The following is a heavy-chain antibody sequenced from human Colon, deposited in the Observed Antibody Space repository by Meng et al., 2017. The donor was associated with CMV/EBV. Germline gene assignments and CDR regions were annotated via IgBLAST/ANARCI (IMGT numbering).Heavy chain of an antibody. D-gene: IGHD3-3*01. J-gene: IGHJ6*02. CDR1: GGSISSSSYY. V-gene: IGHV4-39*07. CDR2: IYYSGST. CDR3: ARAYYDFWSGYYNYYYYGMDV. Sequence: SETLSLTCTVSGGSISSSSYYWGWIRQPPGKGLEWIGSIYYSGSTYYNPSLKSRVTISVDTSKNQFSLKLSSVTAADTAVYYCARAYYDFWSGYYNYYYYGMDVWGQGTMVTVSS.